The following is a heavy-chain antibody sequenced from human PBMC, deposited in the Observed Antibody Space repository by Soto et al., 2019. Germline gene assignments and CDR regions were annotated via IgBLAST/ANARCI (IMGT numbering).Heavy chain of an antibody. J-gene: IGHJ4*02. D-gene: IGHD2-2*01. CDR1: GYTFSTFG. CDR3: AREYCKTIRCYGPDY. V-gene: IGHV1-18*01. CDR2: VSANNGNT. Sequence: QVQLVQSGVEVKMPGASVKVSCKASGYTFSTFGVSWLRQAPGQGLEWMGWVSANNGNTNYAQKLQGRVTMTTETSTRTAYMELRSLTSDDTAVYYCAREYCKTIRCYGPDYWGQGTLVTVSS.